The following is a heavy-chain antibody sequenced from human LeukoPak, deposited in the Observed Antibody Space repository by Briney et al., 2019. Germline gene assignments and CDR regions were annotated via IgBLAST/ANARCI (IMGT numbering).Heavy chain of an antibody. Sequence: GSLRLSCVASGFTVSNNYMSWVRQAPGKGLEWVSVIYSNGKAYYIDSVKGRFTISRDISQNTLFLQMNNLRAEDTAVYYCARDLGHYGSGSPYWGRGTLVTVSS. CDR2: IYSNGKA. CDR1: GFTVSNNY. J-gene: IGHJ4*02. V-gene: IGHV3-66*01. D-gene: IGHD3-10*01. CDR3: ARDLGHYGSGSPY.